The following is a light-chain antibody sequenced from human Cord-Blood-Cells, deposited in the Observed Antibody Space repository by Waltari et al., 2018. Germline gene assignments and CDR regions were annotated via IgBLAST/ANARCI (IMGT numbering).Light chain of an antibody. V-gene: IGKV1-39*01. CDR2: AAS. J-gene: IGKJ3*01. Sequence: DLQMTQSPSSLSASVGDRVTITCRSSQSISSYLNWYQQQPGKAPKLLFYAASRLQSGVPSRFLGSAAERDFALTISSLQPEDLATDDCKQRNSTAGFGPGTKVDIK. CDR1: QSISSY. CDR3: KQRNSTAG.